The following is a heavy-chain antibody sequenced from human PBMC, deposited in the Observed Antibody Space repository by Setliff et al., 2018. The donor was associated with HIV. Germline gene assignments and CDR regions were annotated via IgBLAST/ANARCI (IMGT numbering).Heavy chain of an antibody. Sequence: ETLSLTCTVSGGSISSDVYYWGWIRQPPGKAPEWIGDIHYTGSTHYNMSLTRRVTMSVDTSKNQFSLGLNSVTAVDTAVYYCARRGEACSRTSCYAFDVWGQGAMVTVSS. CDR1: GGSISSDVYY. CDR3: ARRGEACSRTSCYAFDV. V-gene: IGHV4-39*01. D-gene: IGHD2-2*01. CDR2: IHYTGST. J-gene: IGHJ3*01.